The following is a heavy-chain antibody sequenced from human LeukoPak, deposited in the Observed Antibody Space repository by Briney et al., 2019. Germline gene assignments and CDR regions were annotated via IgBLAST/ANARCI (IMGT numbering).Heavy chain of an antibody. V-gene: IGHV1-46*01. J-gene: IGHJ6*02. CDR1: GYTFTSYY. CDR2: INPSGGST. Sequence: ASVEVSCKASGYTFTSYYMHWVRQAPGQGLEWMGIINPSGGSTSYAQKFQGRVTMTRDTSTSTAYMELRSLRSDDTAVYYCARDPPYYDFWSGYPPGMDVWGQGTTVTVSS. D-gene: IGHD3-3*01. CDR3: ARDPPYYDFWSGYPPGMDV.